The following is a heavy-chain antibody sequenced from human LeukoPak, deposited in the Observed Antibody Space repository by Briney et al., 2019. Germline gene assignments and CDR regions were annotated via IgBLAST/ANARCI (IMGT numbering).Heavy chain of an antibody. D-gene: IGHD3-10*01. V-gene: IGHV3-23*01. CDR2: LSDSGRDT. CDR3: AKVPYSDYGSGRPPFMDV. J-gene: IGHJ6*02. Sequence: GGSLRLSCAASGFSFSNYAMSWVRQAPGEGLDLVSTLSDSGRDTYYADSVKGRFTISRDNSKNTLYLQMTSLRVEDTATYYCAKVPYSDYGSGRPPFMDVWGQGTTVAVSS. CDR1: GFSFSNYA.